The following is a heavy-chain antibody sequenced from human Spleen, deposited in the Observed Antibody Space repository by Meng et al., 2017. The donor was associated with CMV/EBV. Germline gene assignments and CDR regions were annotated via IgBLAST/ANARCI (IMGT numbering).Heavy chain of an antibody. J-gene: IGHJ4*02. CDR2: INSDGSST. Sequence: HWVRQAPGKGLVWVSRINSDGSSTSYADSVKGRFTISRDNAKNTLYLQMNSLRAEDTAVYYCARERRSITIFGVVIIRAGTAARDLDYWGQGTLVTVSS. V-gene: IGHV3-74*01. D-gene: IGHD3-3*01. CDR3: ARERRSITIFGVVIIRAGTAARDLDY.